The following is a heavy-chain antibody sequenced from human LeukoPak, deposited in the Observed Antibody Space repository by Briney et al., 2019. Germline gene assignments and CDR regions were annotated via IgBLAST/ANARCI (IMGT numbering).Heavy chain of an antibody. CDR1: GYTFTSYY. D-gene: IGHD3-3*01. CDR2: INPSGGST. J-gene: IGHJ4*02. V-gene: IGHV1-46*01. CDR3: ARTRSVLRFLEWLFLGPFDY. Sequence: ASVKVSCKASGYTFTSYYMHWVRQAPGQGLEWMGIINPSGGSTSYAQKFQGRVTMTRDTSTSTVYMELSSLRSEDTAVYYCARTRSVLRFLEWLFLGPFDYWGQGTLVTVPS.